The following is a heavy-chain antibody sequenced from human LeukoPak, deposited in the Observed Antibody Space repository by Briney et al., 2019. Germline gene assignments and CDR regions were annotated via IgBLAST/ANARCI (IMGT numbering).Heavy chain of an antibody. D-gene: IGHD6-19*01. CDR3: ARDEGNTGWHTFDI. Sequence: PSETLSLTCAVYGGSFSGYYWSWIRQPPGKGLEWIGEINHSGSTNYNPSLKSRVTISVDTSKNQFSLKLSSVTAADTAVYYCARDEGNTGWHTFDIWGQGTLITVSS. CDR2: INHSGST. V-gene: IGHV4-34*01. CDR1: GGSFSGYY. J-gene: IGHJ4*02.